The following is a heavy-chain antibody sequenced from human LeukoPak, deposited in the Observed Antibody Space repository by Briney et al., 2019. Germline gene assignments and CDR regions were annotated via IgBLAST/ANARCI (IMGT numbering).Heavy chain of an antibody. CDR3: ARLRTTVTTINWFDP. Sequence: PSETLSLTCAVYGGSFSGYYWSWIRQPPGKGLEWIGEINHSGSTNYNPSLKSRVTISVDTSKNQFSLKLSSVTAADTAVYYCARLRTTVTTINWFDPWGQGTLVTVSS. D-gene: IGHD4-17*01. V-gene: IGHV4-34*01. CDR2: INHSGST. J-gene: IGHJ5*02. CDR1: GGSFSGYY.